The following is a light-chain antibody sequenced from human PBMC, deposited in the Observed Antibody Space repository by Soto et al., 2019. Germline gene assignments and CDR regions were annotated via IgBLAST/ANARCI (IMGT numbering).Light chain of an antibody. V-gene: IGKV3-15*01. J-gene: IGKJ4*01. CDR1: QSVGSN. Sequence: EIVMTQSPGTVSVFPGETVTLSCRARQSVGSNLAWYQQTPGQAPRVVIYDASTRATVIPARFSGSGSGTEFTLTISSLQSEDFAVYYCQQYDTWPLTFGGGTKVDIK. CDR3: QQYDTWPLT. CDR2: DAS.